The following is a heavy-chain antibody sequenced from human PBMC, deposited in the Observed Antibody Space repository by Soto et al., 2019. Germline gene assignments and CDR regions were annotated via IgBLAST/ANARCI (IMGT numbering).Heavy chain of an antibody. CDR2: IYYSGST. CDR3: ARVQYSSSWYVWFDP. J-gene: IGHJ5*02. Sequence: SETLSLTCTVSGGSISSGGYYWSWIRQHPGKGLEWIGYIYYSGSTYYNPSLKCRVTISVDTSKNQFSLKLSSVTAADTAVYYCARVQYSSSWYVWFDPWGQGTLVTVSS. V-gene: IGHV4-31*03. CDR1: GGSISSGGYY. D-gene: IGHD6-13*01.